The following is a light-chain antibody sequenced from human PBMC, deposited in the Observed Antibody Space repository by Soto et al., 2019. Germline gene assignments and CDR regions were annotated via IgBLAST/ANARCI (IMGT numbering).Light chain of an antibody. Sequence: EVVLTQSPGTLSLSPGERATLSCRASQSVSNSYLAWYQQKPAQAPRLLTYGAYSRATGIPGRFSGGGSGAYFIPTISRLEPEDFAFYYWQHYGSPPRTFGQGTKVEIK. CDR3: QHYGSPPRT. V-gene: IGKV3-20*01. CDR2: GAY. CDR1: QSVSNSY. J-gene: IGKJ1*01.